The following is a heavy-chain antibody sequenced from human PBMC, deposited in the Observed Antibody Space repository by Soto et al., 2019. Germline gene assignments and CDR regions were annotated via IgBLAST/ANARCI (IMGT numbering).Heavy chain of an antibody. V-gene: IGHV1-18*01. Sequence: QVQLVQSGGEVKRPGASMKVSCKTSGYNFIKFGITWVRQAPGQGLEWLGWISPDSGDTNYAQKVQGRVTMTADTSTTTVYMELRSLRSDDTAMYHCAREEIGYQNGAAVYNWMDVWGQGTTVTVTS. D-gene: IGHD1-1*01. CDR3: AREEIGYQNGAAVYNWMDV. CDR2: ISPDSGDT. CDR1: GYNFIKFG. J-gene: IGHJ6*02.